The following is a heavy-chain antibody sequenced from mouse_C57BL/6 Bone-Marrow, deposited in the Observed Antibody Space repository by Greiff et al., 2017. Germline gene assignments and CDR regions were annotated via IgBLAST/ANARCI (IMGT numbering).Heavy chain of an antibody. CDR3: VRARYAYDVEWVAF. CDR1: GFTFNTYS. J-gene: IGHJ3*01. CDR2: IRSKSSNYAT. V-gene: IGHV10-3*01. Sequence: EVQLVESGGGLVQPKGSLKLSCAASGFTFNTYSMHWVRQAPGKGLEWVAHIRSKSSNYATYYADSVKDRFTISRDDSQSMLYLQMNNLKTEDTAMYYCVRARYAYDVEWVAFWGRGNLVLVTA. D-gene: IGHD2-12*01.